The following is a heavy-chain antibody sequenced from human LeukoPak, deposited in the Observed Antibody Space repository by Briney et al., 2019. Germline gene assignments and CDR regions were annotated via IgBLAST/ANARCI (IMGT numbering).Heavy chain of an antibody. Sequence: SETLSLTCTVSGDSFSYFYWSWIRQPPGKGLEWIGEINHSGSTNYNPSLKSRVTISVDTSKNQFSLKLSSVTAADTAVYYCARGRNKLLDYWGQGTLVTVSS. D-gene: IGHD1-14*01. CDR2: INHSGST. CDR1: GDSFSYFY. CDR3: ARGRNKLLDY. V-gene: IGHV4-34*01. J-gene: IGHJ4*02.